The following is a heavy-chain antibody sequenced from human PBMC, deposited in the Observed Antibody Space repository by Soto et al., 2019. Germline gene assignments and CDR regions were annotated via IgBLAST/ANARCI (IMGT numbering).Heavy chain of an antibody. Sequence: GGSLRLSCAASGFTFSDYYMSWIRQAPGKGLEWVSYISSSGSTIYYADSVKGRFTISRDNAKNSLYLQMNSLRAEDTAVYYCARAVYNWNYYYYYYYMDVWGKGTTVTVSS. D-gene: IGHD1-7*01. CDR3: ARAVYNWNYYYYYYYMDV. CDR1: GFTFSDYY. CDR2: ISSSGSTI. V-gene: IGHV3-11*01. J-gene: IGHJ6*03.